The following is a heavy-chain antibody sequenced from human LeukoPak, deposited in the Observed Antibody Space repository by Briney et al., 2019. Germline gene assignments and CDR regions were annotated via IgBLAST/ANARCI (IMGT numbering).Heavy chain of an antibody. V-gene: IGHV1-2*02. Sequence: ASVKVSCKASGYTFTGYYMHWVRQAPGQGLEWMGWINPNSGGTNYAQKFQGRVTMTRDTSIGTAYMELSRLRSDDTAVYYCARVEGSRTSDVFDYWGQGTLVTVSS. J-gene: IGHJ4*02. CDR2: INPNSGGT. CDR1: GYTFTGYY. D-gene: IGHD1-1*01. CDR3: ARVEGSRTSDVFDY.